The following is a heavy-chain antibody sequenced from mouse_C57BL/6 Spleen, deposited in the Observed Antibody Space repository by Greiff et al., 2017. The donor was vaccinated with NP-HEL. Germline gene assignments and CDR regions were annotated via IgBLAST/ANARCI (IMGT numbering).Heavy chain of an antibody. CDR2: INPSSGYT. J-gene: IGHJ4*01. CDR3: ARGYYSNPYAMDY. Sequence: QVQLQQSGAELAKPGASVKLSCKASGYTFTSYWMHWVKQRPGQGLEWIGYINPSSGYTKYNQKFKDKATLTADKSSSTAYMQLSSLTYEDSAVYYCARGYYSNPYAMDYWGQGTTVTVSS. D-gene: IGHD2-5*01. V-gene: IGHV1-7*01. CDR1: GYTFTSYW.